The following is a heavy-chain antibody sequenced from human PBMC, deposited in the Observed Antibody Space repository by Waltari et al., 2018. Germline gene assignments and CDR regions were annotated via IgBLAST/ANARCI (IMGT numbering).Heavy chain of an antibody. V-gene: IGHV3-48*03. CDR2: MTSSGRTT. J-gene: IGHJ3*02. CDR1: GFTFRNYD. CDR3: ARARETFDAFDI. Sequence: EVQLVESGGGSAQPGGSLRLSCAASGFTFRNYDMTWVRQAPGKGVEWVAYMTSSGRTTHYADSVKGRFTISRDNAKNSLYLQMNSLRAEDTAAYSCARARETFDAFDIWGQGTMVTVSS. D-gene: IGHD1-26*01.